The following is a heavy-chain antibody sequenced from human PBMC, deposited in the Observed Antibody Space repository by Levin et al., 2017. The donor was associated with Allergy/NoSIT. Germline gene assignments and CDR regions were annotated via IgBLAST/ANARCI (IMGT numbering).Heavy chain of an antibody. CDR3: ARGKGQQLRYVYWFDP. CDR1: GGSFSGYY. V-gene: IGHV4-34*01. J-gene: IGHJ5*02. CDR2: INQSGST. D-gene: IGHD6-13*01. Sequence: KSGGSLRLSCAVYGGSFSGYYWSWIRQPPGKGLEWIGEINQSGSTNYNPSLKSRVTISVDTSKKQFSLKLSSVTAADTAVYYCARGKGQQLRYVYWFDPWGQGTLVTVSS.